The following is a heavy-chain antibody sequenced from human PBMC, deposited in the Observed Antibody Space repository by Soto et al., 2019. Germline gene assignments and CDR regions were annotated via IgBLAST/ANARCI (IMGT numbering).Heavy chain of an antibody. CDR3: VRIGRGYCSSTSCYSYYYYGMDV. CDR1: GYSFTSYW. Sequence: GESLKISCKGSGYSFTSYWIGWVRQMPGKGLEWMGIIYPGDSDTRYSQSFQGQVTISADKSISTAYLQWSSLKASDTAMYYCVRIGRGYCSSTSCYSYYYYGMDVWGQGTTVTVSS. D-gene: IGHD2-2*01. V-gene: IGHV5-51*01. CDR2: IYPGDSDT. J-gene: IGHJ6*02.